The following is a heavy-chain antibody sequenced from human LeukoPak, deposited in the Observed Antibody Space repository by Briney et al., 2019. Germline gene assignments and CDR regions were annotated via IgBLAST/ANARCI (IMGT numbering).Heavy chain of an antibody. Sequence: SETLSLTCTVSGGSISGSSYYWGWIRQPPGKGLEWIGSIYYSGSTYYNPSLKSRVTISVDTSKNQFSLKLSSVTAADTAVYYCASSSMVRGETWGQGTLVTVSS. CDR2: IYYSGST. J-gene: IGHJ5*02. CDR3: ASSSMVRGET. V-gene: IGHV4-39*01. D-gene: IGHD3-10*01. CDR1: GGSISGSSYY.